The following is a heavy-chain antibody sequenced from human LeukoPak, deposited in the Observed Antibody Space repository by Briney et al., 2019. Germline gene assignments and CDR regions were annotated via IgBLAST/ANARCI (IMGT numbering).Heavy chain of an antibody. Sequence: GGSLRLSCAASGFTFSTYAMSWVRQAPGKGLEWVSAISGSGSSTYYADSVKGRFTISRDNSKNTLYLHMNSLRAEDPAVYYCAKDMGGETPMVTSLYFAYWGQGSLVTVSS. CDR3: AKDMGGETPMVTSLYFAY. D-gene: IGHD5-18*01. CDR2: ISGSGSST. J-gene: IGHJ4*02. CDR1: GFTFSTYA. V-gene: IGHV3-23*01.